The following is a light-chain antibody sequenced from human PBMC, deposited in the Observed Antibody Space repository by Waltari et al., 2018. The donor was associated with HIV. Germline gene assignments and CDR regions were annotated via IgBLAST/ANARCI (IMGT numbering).Light chain of an antibody. CDR1: QAISTS. CDR2: DVS. CDR3: QQYKNFPIT. V-gene: IGKV1D-13*01. Sequence: AIHLTQSPSSLSASLGDRVNLTCRASQAISTSLAWYQQRPGSPPKLLIYDVSSLDRGVPSRFSGSGFDTHFTLTINGLRAEDFATYHCQQYKNFPITFGRGTRLEIK. J-gene: IGKJ5*01.